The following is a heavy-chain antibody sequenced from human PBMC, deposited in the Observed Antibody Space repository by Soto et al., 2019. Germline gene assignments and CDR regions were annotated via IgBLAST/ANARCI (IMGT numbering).Heavy chain of an antibody. CDR3: ARELGYCSGGNCYLEGAFDI. CDR1: GYTFSSYV. D-gene: IGHD2-15*01. V-gene: IGHV3-23*01. J-gene: IGHJ3*02. CDR2: ISGSGDST. Sequence: GGSLRLSCAASGYTFSSYVMSWVRQAPGKGLEWVSVISGSGDSTYYADSVKGRFTISRDNSEDTLYLRMNSRRAEDTAVYSCARELGYCSGGNCYLEGAFDIWGQGTMVTVSS.